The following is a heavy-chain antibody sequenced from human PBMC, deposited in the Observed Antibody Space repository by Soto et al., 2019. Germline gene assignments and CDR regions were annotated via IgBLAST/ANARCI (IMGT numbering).Heavy chain of an antibody. Sequence: SVKVSGKASGGTFSSYAISWVRQAPGQGLEWMGGIIPIFGTANYAQKFQGRVTITADESTSTAYMELSSLRSEDTAVYYCAREGTAMVVDAFDIWGQGTMVTVSS. J-gene: IGHJ3*02. D-gene: IGHD5-18*01. CDR1: GGTFSSYA. CDR2: IIPIFGTA. V-gene: IGHV1-69*13. CDR3: AREGTAMVVDAFDI.